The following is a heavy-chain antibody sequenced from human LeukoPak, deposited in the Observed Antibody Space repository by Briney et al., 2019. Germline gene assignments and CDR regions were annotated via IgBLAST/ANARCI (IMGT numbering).Heavy chain of an antibody. J-gene: IGHJ4*02. V-gene: IGHV4-61*05. CDR3: ARGYGSGSYYSPNWDY. CDR1: GGSISSSSYY. Sequence: SETLSLTCTVSGGSISSSSYYWGWIRQPPGKGLEWIGYIYYSGSTNYNPSLKSRVTISVDTSKNQFSLKLSSVTAADTVVYYCARGYGSGSYYSPNWDYWGQGTLVTVSS. D-gene: IGHD3-10*01. CDR2: IYYSGST.